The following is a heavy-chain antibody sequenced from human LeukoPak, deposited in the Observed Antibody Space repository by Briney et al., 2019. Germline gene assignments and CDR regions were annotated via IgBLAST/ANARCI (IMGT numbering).Heavy chain of an antibody. J-gene: IGHJ4*02. V-gene: IGHV3-53*01. CDR2: IYSGGST. CDR3: AREDSNYAIDY. D-gene: IGHD4-11*01. Sequence: GGSLRLSCAASGFTVSSNYMSWVRQAPGKGLEWVSVIYSGGSTYYADSVKGRFTISRDNSKNTLYLQMNSLRAEDTAVYYCAREDSNYAIDYWGQGTLVTVSS. CDR1: GFTVSSNY.